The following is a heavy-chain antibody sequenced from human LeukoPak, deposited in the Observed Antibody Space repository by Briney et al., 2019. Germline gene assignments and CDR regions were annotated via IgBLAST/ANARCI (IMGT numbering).Heavy chain of an antibody. V-gene: IGHV1-18*01. CDR3: ARDKLEDYVWGSYSSGDGYMDV. J-gene: IGHJ6*03. CDR2: ICAYNGNK. D-gene: IGHD3-16*01. Sequence: ASVTVSFKSSGLTFTSYGYSLVRLAPGQGHERMGWICAYNGNKNYAQKLQSRVTMTTDTSPSTAYMELRSLRSDDTAVYYCARDKLEDYVWGSYSSGDGYMDVWGKGTTVTVSS. CDR1: GLTFTSYG.